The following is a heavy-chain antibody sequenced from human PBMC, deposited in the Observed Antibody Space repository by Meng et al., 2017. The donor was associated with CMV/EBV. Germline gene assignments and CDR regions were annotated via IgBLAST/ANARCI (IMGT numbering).Heavy chain of an antibody. CDR2: IYYSGST. CDR3: ARAPDPKPTTVTTSESYFDY. CDR1: GGSISSSSYY. J-gene: IGHJ4*02. D-gene: IGHD4-11*01. Sequence: SETLSLTCTVSGGSISSSSYYWGWIRQPPGKGLEWIGSIYYSGSTYYNPSLKSRVTISVDTSKNQFSLKLSSVTAADTAVDYCARAPDPKPTTVTTSESYFDYWGQGTLVTVSS. V-gene: IGHV4-39*07.